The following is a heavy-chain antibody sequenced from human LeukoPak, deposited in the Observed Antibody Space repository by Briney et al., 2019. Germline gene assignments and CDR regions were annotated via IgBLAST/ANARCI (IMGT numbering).Heavy chain of an antibody. J-gene: IGHJ4*02. Sequence: GESLKISCKGSGYNFMSYWIGWLRQMPGKGLEWVGILYPGDSDTRYSPSFQGQVTIAADKTISTAYLQWSSLKASDTAIYYCARSISYSSGWPGFFDCWGQGTLVAVSS. V-gene: IGHV5-51*01. D-gene: IGHD6-19*01. CDR1: GYNFMSYW. CDR3: ARSISYSSGWPGFFDC. CDR2: LYPGDSDT.